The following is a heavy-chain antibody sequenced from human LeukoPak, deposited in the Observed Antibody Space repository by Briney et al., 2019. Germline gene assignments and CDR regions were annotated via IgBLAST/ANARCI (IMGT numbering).Heavy chain of an antibody. J-gene: IGHJ3*02. Sequence: SETLSLTCAVYGGSISHYYWSWIRQSPGKGLECIGEINHSGSTNYNPSLKSRVTISVDTSKNQISLRLSSVTAADTAVYYCAQLGGSGWYSDAFDIWGQGTMVTVSS. CDR3: AQLGGSGWYSDAFDI. CDR2: INHSGST. D-gene: IGHD6-19*01. V-gene: IGHV4-34*01. CDR1: GGSISHYY.